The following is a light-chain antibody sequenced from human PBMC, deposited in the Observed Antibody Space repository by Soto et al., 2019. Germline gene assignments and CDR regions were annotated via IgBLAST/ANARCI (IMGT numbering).Light chain of an antibody. Sequence: EVVLTQSPATLSLSPGERATLSCRASQSISRYLAWFQQKPDQAPSLLIYDASNRATGIPARFSGSGTGADFTLTSSSLEPDDFAVYYCQHRNNWPPGFSFGPGTKVDIK. J-gene: IGKJ3*01. V-gene: IGKV3-11*01. CDR3: QHRNNWPPGFS. CDR1: QSISRY. CDR2: DAS.